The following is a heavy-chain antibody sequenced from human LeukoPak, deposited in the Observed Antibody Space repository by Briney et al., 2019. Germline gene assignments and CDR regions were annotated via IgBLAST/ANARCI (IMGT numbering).Heavy chain of an antibody. CDR1: GYTFTSYG. Sequence: ASVKVSCKASGYTFTSYGISGVRQAPGRGLEWMGWISAYNGNTNYAQKLQGRVTMTTDTSTSTAYMELRSLRSDDTAVYYCARDLSYSSSENFDYWGQGTLVTVSS. CDR3: ARDLSYSSSENFDY. J-gene: IGHJ4*02. V-gene: IGHV1-18*01. D-gene: IGHD6-6*01. CDR2: ISAYNGNT.